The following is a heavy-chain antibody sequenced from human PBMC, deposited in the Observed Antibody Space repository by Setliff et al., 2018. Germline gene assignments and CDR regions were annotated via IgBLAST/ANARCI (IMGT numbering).Heavy chain of an antibody. CDR1: GYTFSTYG. CDR2: ISAYNGNT. Sequence: GASVKVSCKDSGYTFSTYGISWVRQAPGQGLEWMGWISAYNGNTNYAQRFQGRVTMTTDTSTSTAYMELRSLRSEDTAVYYCATGSPLRYFDWSPGGYWGQGTLVTVSS. CDR3: ATGSPLRYFDWSPGGY. J-gene: IGHJ4*02. V-gene: IGHV1-18*01. D-gene: IGHD3-9*01.